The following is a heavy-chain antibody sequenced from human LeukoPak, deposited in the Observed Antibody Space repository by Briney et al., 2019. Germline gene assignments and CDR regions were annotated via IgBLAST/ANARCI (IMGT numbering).Heavy chain of an antibody. CDR1: GYSFSSYW. Sequence: GESLKISCQGSGYSFSSYWNGWVRQVPGKGLEWMGIIYPGDSDVKYSPSFLGQVTFSADKSNSTAYLQWSSLKASDTAVYFCARQSSRRNNDYWGQGTLVTVSS. D-gene: IGHD1-14*01. V-gene: IGHV5-51*01. CDR2: IYPGDSDV. J-gene: IGHJ4*02. CDR3: ARQSSRRNNDY.